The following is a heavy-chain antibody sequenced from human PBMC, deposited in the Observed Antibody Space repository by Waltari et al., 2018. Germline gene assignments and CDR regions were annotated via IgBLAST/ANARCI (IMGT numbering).Heavy chain of an antibody. J-gene: IGHJ3*02. Sequence: EVQLVESGGGLVQPGGSLRLSCAASGFTFSSYEMNWVRQAPGKGLEGVSYISSSGSTIYYADSVKGRFTISRDNAKNSLYLQMNSLRAEDTAVYYCAKSEQWLPSDAFDIWGQGTMVTVSS. V-gene: IGHV3-48*03. CDR3: AKSEQWLPSDAFDI. CDR1: GFTFSSYE. D-gene: IGHD6-19*01. CDR2: ISSSGSTI.